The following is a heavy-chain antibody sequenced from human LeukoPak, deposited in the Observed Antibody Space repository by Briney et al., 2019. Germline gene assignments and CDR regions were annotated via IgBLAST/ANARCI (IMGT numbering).Heavy chain of an antibody. V-gene: IGHV4-4*07. D-gene: IGHD5-24*01. Sequence: SETLSLTCAVSGGSISSYYWNWIRQPAGKGLEWIGRIYSSGSTNYNPSLTSRVTMSVDTSKNQFSLKLSSVTAADTAVYYCARRDAPGWYFDYWGQGTLVTVSS. J-gene: IGHJ4*02. CDR2: IYSSGST. CDR3: ARRDAPGWYFDY. CDR1: GGSISSYY.